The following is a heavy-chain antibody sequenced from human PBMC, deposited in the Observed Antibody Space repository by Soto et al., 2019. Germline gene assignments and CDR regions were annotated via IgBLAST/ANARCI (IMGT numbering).Heavy chain of an antibody. CDR1: GGSFSGYY. J-gene: IGHJ4*02. V-gene: IGHV4-34*01. CDR3: ARRWGRRFYF. CDR2: INHSGST. D-gene: IGHD7-27*01. Sequence: QVQLQQWGAGLLKPSETLSLTCAVYGGSFSGYYWNWIRQPPGKGLEWIGEINHSGSTNYNPSLKSRVTLSVETSTNQFSRKVSSVAAGDTVVYYCARRWGRRFYFLGQGTLVTVSS.